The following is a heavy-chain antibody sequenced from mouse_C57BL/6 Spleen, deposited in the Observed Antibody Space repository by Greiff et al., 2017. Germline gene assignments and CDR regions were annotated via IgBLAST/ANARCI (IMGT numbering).Heavy chain of an antibody. D-gene: IGHD1-1*01. CDR2: IYPGSGST. V-gene: IGHV1-55*01. CDR3: ATLDYYGSRGYAMDY. CDR1: GYTFTSYW. J-gene: IGHJ4*01. Sequence: VQLQQPGAELVKPGASVKMSCKASGYTFTSYWITWVKQRPGQGLEWIGDIYPGSGSTNYNEKFKSKATLTVDTSSSTAYMQLSSLTSEDSAVYYCATLDYYGSRGYAMDYWGQGTSVTVSS.